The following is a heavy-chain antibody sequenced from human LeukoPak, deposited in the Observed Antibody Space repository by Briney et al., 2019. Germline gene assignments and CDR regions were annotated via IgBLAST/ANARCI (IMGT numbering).Heavy chain of an antibody. CDR1: GFSFSSYW. CDR3: ARDGWSKRDDAFDI. V-gene: IGHV3-7*01. J-gene: IGHJ3*02. Sequence: GGSLRLSCEGSGFSFSSYWMTWVRQLPGKGPEWVANIRQDESERYFADSVKGRFTISRDNAKNSLYLQMNSLRAEDTAVYYCARDGWSKRDDAFDIWGQGTMVTVSS. CDR2: IRQDESER. D-gene: IGHD3-3*01.